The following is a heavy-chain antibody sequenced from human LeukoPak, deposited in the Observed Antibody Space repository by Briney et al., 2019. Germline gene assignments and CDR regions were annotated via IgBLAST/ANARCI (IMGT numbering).Heavy chain of an antibody. CDR3: AIGRHMVRGLPDY. J-gene: IGHJ4*02. V-gene: IGHV3-23*01. CDR1: GFTFSSYA. CDR2: ISGSGGST. D-gene: IGHD3-10*01. Sequence: GGSLRLSCAASGFTFSSYAMSWVRQAPGKGLEWVSAISGSGGSTYYADSVKGRFTISRDNSKNTLYLQMNSLRAEDTAVYYCAIGRHMVRGLPDYWGQGTLVTVSS.